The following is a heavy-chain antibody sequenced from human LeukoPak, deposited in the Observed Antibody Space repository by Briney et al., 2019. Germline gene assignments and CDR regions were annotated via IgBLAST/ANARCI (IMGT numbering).Heavy chain of an antibody. V-gene: IGHV3-30*18. J-gene: IGHJ4*02. CDR1: VFTFSSYA. CDR2: ISYDGTNK. D-gene: IGHD3-3*01. Sequence: GGSLRLSCAVSVFTFSSYAMHWVRQAPGKGLEWMAVISYDGTNKYYADSVKGRFTISRDNSKNTLYLQMNSLRAEDTAVYYCAKDLNYDFCSGYGKWGEGTLVTVSS. CDR3: AKDLNYDFCSGYGK.